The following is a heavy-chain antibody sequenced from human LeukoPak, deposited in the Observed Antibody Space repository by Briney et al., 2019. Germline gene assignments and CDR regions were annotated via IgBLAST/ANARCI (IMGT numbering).Heavy chain of an antibody. Sequence: GGSLRLSCAASGFTFSSSAMSWVRLAPGKGLEWVSGISGSGGSPYYADSVKGRFTISRDNSKNTLYLQMNSLRAEDTAVFYCAKAQHSSIWGYFDYWGQGTLVTVSS. CDR3: AKAQHSSIWGYFDY. V-gene: IGHV3-23*01. CDR1: GFTFSSSA. D-gene: IGHD6-13*01. CDR2: ISGSGGSP. J-gene: IGHJ4*02.